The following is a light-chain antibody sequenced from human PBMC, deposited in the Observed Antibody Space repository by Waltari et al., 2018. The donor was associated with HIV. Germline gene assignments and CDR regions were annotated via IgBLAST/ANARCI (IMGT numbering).Light chain of an antibody. CDR3: SSYTTSQTYV. V-gene: IGLV2-14*03. CDR2: DAT. Sequence: QSALTQPASVSGSPGQSISISCSGTDTDIGTYDFVSWYQQHPGRPPKLILYDATNRPSDRSDRCAASKSGTTASLAMTGLRDEEESDYFCSSYTTSQTYVGGSGTRVTV. J-gene: IGLJ1*01. CDR1: DTDIGTYDF.